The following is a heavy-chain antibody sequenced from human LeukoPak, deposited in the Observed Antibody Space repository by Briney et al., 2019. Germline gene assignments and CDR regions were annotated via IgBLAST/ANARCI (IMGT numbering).Heavy chain of an antibody. CDR2: INHSGST. Sequence: SETLSLTCAVYGGSFSGYYWSWIRQPPRKGLEWIGEINHSGSTNYNPSLKSRVTISVDTSKNQFSLKLSSVTAADTAVYYCARRYITEDYWGQGTLVTVSS. D-gene: IGHD1-20*01. CDR3: ARRYITEDY. J-gene: IGHJ4*02. CDR1: GGSFSGYY. V-gene: IGHV4-34*01.